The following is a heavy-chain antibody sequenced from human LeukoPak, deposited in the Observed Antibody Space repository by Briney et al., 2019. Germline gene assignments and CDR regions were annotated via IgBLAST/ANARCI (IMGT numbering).Heavy chain of an antibody. J-gene: IGHJ5*02. CDR3: AKSVQYYDSSGYS. V-gene: IGHV3-23*01. CDR1: GFTFSNSA. D-gene: IGHD3-22*01. CDR2: ISGSGGST. Sequence: GGSLRLSCAASGFTFSNSAMSWVRQSPGKGLEWVSAISGSGGSTYYADSVKGRFTISRDNSKDTLYLQMNSLRAEDTAVYYCAKSVQYYDSSGYSWGQGTLVTVSS.